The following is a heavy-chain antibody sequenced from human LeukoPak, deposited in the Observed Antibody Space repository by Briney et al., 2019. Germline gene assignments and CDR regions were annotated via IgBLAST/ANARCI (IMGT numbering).Heavy chain of an antibody. V-gene: IGHV4-34*01. J-gene: IGHJ5*02. Sequence: SETLSLTRAVYGGSFSGYYWSWIRQPPGKGLEWIGEINHSGSTNYNPSLKSRVTISVDTSKNQFSLKLSSVTAADTAVYYCARSAPLVLRYFDWLPNWFDPWGQGTLVTVSS. D-gene: IGHD3-9*01. CDR2: INHSGST. CDR1: GGSFSGYY. CDR3: ARSAPLVLRYFDWLPNWFDP.